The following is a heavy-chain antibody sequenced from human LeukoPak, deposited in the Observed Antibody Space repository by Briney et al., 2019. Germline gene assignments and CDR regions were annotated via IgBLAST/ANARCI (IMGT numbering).Heavy chain of an antibody. D-gene: IGHD5-24*01. Sequence: ASVKVSCKASGGTFSSYAISWVRQAPGQGLEWMGGIIPIFGTANYAQKFQGRVTITADESTSTAYMELSSLRSEDTAVYYCARGRYILPDSWDYWGQGTLVTVSS. CDR1: GGTFSSYA. CDR3: ARGRYILPDSWDY. CDR2: IIPIFGTA. J-gene: IGHJ4*02. V-gene: IGHV1-69*13.